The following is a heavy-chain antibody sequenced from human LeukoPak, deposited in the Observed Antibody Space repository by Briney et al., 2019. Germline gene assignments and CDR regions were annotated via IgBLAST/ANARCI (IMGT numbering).Heavy chain of an antibody. CDR1: GFTFSSYW. J-gene: IGHJ6*03. V-gene: IGHV3-74*01. Sequence: PGGSLRLSCAASGFTFSSYWMHWVRQAPGKGLVWVSRINSDGSSTSYADSVKGRFTISRDNAKNTLYLQMNSLRAEDTAVYYCARGTWATLYYYYMDVWVKGTTVTVSS. CDR3: ARGTWATLYYYYMDV. D-gene: IGHD5-24*01. CDR2: INSDGSST.